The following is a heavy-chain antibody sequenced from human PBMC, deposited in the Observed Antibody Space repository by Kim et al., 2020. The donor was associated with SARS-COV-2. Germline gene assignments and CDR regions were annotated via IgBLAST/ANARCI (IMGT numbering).Heavy chain of an antibody. J-gene: IGHJ4*02. D-gene: IGHD1-26*01. CDR1: GFTFSSYA. V-gene: IGHV3-30*04. CDR3: ARPYSGSYLIHFDY. Sequence: GGSLRLSCAASGFTFSSYAMHWVRQAPGKGLEWVAVISYDGSNKYYADSVKGRFTISRDNSKNTLYLQMNSLRAEDTAVYYCARPYSGSYLIHFDYWGQG. CDR2: ISYDGSNK.